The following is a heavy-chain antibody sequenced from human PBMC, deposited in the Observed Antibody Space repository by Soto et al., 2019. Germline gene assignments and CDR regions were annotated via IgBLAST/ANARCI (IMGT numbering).Heavy chain of an antibody. J-gene: IGHJ4*02. CDR1: GYTFTSHD. CDR3: ARWDYGYYARFDY. D-gene: IGHD4-17*01. V-gene: IGHV1-8*01. Sequence: QVQLVQSGAEVKKSGASVKVSCKASGYTFTSHDINWVRQATGQGLEWMGWMNPNSGNTGYAQKFQGRVTMTRNASISTAYMELSSLRSEDTAVYYCARWDYGYYARFDYWGQGTLVTVSS. CDR2: MNPNSGNT.